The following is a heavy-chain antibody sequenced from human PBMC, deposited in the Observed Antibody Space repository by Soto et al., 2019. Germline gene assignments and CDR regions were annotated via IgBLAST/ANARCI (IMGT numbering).Heavy chain of an antibody. J-gene: IGHJ4*02. CDR1: GGSISSDYW. D-gene: IGHD6-19*01. CDR2: MYHSGST. CDR3: ARVLSSGWSRFGY. V-gene: IGHV4-4*02. Sequence: PSETLSLTCAVSGGSISSDYWWTWVRQPPGKGLEWIAEMYHSGSTNYNPSLKSRVTISVDKSKNQISLKLSSVTAADTAVYYCARVLSSGWSRFGYWGQGTLVTVSS.